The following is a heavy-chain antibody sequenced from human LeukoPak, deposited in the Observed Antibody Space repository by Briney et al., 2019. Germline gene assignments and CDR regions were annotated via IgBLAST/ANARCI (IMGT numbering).Heavy chain of an antibody. CDR3: ARDPPYSDSSGYYYDY. V-gene: IGHV3-21*01. CDR1: GFTFNTFN. D-gene: IGHD3-22*01. CDR2: ITSGGDYI. J-gene: IGHJ4*02. Sequence: GGSLRLSCAASGFTFNTFNMNWVRQAPGKGLEWVSSITSGGDYIYYADSVKGRFTTSRDNAKNSLYLQMNSLRAEDTAVYYCARDPPYSDSSGYYYDYWGQGTLVTVSS.